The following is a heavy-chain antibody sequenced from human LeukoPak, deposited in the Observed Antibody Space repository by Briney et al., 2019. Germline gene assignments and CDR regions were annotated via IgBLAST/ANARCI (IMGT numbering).Heavy chain of an antibody. CDR3: VRDLPRTSGP. J-gene: IGHJ5*02. D-gene: IGHD3-10*01. Sequence: GGSLRLSCVASGFIFSTAWMHWARQTPGKGLLWVAHINGDGGAIHYADDVKGRFTISRDNAKNTLYLEMNSLRVEDTAVYHCVRDLPRTSGPWGQGTLVTVSS. V-gene: IGHV3-74*01. CDR2: INGDGGAI. CDR1: GFIFSTAW.